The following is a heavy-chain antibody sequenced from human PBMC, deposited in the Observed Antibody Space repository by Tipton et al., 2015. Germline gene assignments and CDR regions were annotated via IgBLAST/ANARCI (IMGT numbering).Heavy chain of an antibody. CDR3: AKSRGYSSWRGFGY. CDR2: ISNSGRNI. D-gene: IGHD3-10*01. J-gene: IGHJ4*02. V-gene: IGHV3-11*01. Sequence: SLRLSCAASGFTFGDHYMAWIRQAPGKGLEWLSYISNSGRNIHYADSVKGRFTVSRDNTEKSVSLQMDSLRAEDTAVYYCAKSRGYSSWRGFGYWGQGTLVTVSS. CDR1: GFTFGDHY.